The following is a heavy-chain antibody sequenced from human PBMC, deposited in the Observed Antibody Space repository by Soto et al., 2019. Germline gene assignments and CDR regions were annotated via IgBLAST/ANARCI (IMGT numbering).Heavy chain of an antibody. Sequence: ASVKVSCKASGGTFSSYAISWVRQAPGQGLEWMGGIIPIFGTANYAQKFQGRVTITADESTSTAYMELSSLRSEDTAVYYCARSLFGELSYYYGMDVWGQGTTVTVSS. D-gene: IGHD3-10*01. CDR3: ARSLFGELSYYYGMDV. CDR1: GGTFSSYA. V-gene: IGHV1-69*13. CDR2: IIPIFGTA. J-gene: IGHJ6*02.